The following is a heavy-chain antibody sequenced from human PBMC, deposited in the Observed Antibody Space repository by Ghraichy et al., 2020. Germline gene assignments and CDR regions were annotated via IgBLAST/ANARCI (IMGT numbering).Heavy chain of an antibody. CDR1: GFTFSSYI. Sequence: GGSLRLSSAASGFTFSSYIINWVRQAPGKGLEWVSSISSSRSYIYYADSVKGRFTISRDNAKNSLYLQMNSLRAEDTAVYYCARSACSGGSCYSGWFDPWGQGTLVTVSS. CDR3: ARSACSGGSCYSGWFDP. D-gene: IGHD2-15*01. V-gene: IGHV3-21*01. CDR2: ISSSRSYI. J-gene: IGHJ5*02.